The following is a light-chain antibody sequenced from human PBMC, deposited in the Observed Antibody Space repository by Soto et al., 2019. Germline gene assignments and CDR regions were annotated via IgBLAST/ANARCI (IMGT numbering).Light chain of an antibody. J-gene: IGKJ5*01. V-gene: IGKV3-20*01. CDR1: QSVSRNY. Sequence: EVVLTQSPGTLSLSPGERATLSCKASQSVSRNYFAWYQQKPGQAPRLLISGASNSRATGVPDRFSGSASGTDFTLTISRLEPEDFAVYFCQQYSDLPMTFGQGTRLEIK. CDR3: QQYSDLPMT. CDR2: GASN.